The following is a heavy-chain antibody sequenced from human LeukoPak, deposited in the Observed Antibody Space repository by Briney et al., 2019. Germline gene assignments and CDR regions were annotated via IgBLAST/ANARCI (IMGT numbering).Heavy chain of an antibody. CDR2: ISSSSSYI. V-gene: IGHV3-21*01. CDR1: GGTFSSYS. J-gene: IGHJ4*02. D-gene: IGHD6-6*01. Sequence: GASVKVSCKASGGTFSSYSMNWVRQAPGKGLEWVSSISSSSSYIYYADSVKGRFTISRDNAKNSLYLQMNSLRAEDTAVYYCARDGSEYSSSADFDYWGQGTLVTVSS. CDR3: ARDGSEYSSSADFDY.